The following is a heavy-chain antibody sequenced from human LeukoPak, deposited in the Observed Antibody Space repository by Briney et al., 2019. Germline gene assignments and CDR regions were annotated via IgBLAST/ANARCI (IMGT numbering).Heavy chain of an antibody. CDR3: ARDRTMVRGVPYYYYYGMDV. D-gene: IGHD3-10*01. CDR2: ISGGGDNT. Sequence: GGSLRLSCAASGFTFSSYAMSWVRQAPGKGLEWVSAISGGGDNTYYADSVRGRFTISRDNSKNSLYLQMNSLRAEDTAVYYCARDRTMVRGVPYYYYYGMDVWGQGTTVTVSS. CDR1: GFTFSSYA. J-gene: IGHJ6*02. V-gene: IGHV3-23*01.